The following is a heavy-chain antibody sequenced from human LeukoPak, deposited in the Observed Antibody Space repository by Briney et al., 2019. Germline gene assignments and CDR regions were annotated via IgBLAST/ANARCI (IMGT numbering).Heavy chain of an antibody. V-gene: IGHV3-23*01. CDR3: AKYEQASHYYYYYMDV. D-gene: IGHD3-3*01. Sequence: PGGSLRLSCAASGFTFSSYAMSWVRQAPGKGLEWVSAISGSGGSTYYADSVKGRFTISRDNSKNTLYLQMNSLGAEDTAVYYCAKYEQASHYYYYYMDVWGKGTTVTVSS. J-gene: IGHJ6*03. CDR2: ISGSGGST. CDR1: GFTFSSYA.